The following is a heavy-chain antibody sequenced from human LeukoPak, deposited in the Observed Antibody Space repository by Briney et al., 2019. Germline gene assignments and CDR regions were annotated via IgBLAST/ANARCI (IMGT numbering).Heavy chain of an antibody. D-gene: IGHD3-16*01. J-gene: IGHJ6*02. CDR1: GYTFTSYA. Sequence: ASVKVSCKASGYTFTSYAMHWVRQAPGQRLEWMGWINAGNGNTKYSQKFQGRVTITRDTSASTAYMELSSLRSEDTAVYYCARYGDYVWGRTPNYYYYGMDVWGQGTTVTVSS. CDR3: ARYGDYVWGRTPNYYYYGMDV. CDR2: INAGNGNT. V-gene: IGHV1-3*01.